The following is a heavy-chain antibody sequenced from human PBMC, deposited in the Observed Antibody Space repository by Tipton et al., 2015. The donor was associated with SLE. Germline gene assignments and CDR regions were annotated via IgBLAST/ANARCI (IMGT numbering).Heavy chain of an antibody. D-gene: IGHD2-15*01. CDR1: GYTFTSYG. CDR3: ARVSVDRGYCSGGSCYLDY. J-gene: IGHJ4*02. Sequence: QLVQSGAEVKKPGASVKVSCKASGYTFTSYGISWVRQAPGQGLEWMGWIIPYNGNTNYAQKLQGRVTMTTDTSTSTAYMELRSLRSDDTAVYYCARVSVDRGYCSGGSCYLDYWGQGTLVTVSS. CDR2: IIPYNGNT. V-gene: IGHV1-18*04.